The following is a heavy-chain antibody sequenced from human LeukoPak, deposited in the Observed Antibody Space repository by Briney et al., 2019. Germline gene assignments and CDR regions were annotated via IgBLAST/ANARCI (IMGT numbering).Heavy chain of an antibody. V-gene: IGHV3-7*01. Sequence: GGSLRLSCSVSEFTFSNFWMSWVRQAPGKGLEWVANIKQDGSEKYYVDSVKGRFTISRDNAKNSLYLQMNSLRAEDTAVYYCARDITMVRGVIGPYSWFDPWGQGTLVTVSS. CDR2: IKQDGSEK. J-gene: IGHJ5*02. CDR3: ARDITMVRGVIGPYSWFDP. D-gene: IGHD3-10*01. CDR1: EFTFSNFW.